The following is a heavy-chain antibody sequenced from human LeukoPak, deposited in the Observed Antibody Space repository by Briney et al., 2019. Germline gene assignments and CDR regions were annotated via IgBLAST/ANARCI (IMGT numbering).Heavy chain of an antibody. V-gene: IGHV4-39*01. CDR1: GGSISSSSYY. CDR3: ARHNRAVAGNYYYYGMDV. D-gene: IGHD6-19*01. J-gene: IGHJ6*02. Sequence: PSETLSLTCTVSGGSISSSSYYWGWIRQPPGKGLEWIGSIYYSGSTYYNPSLKSRVTISVDTSKNQFSLKLSSVTAADTAVYYCARHNRAVAGNYYYYGMDVWGQGTTVTVYS. CDR2: IYYSGST.